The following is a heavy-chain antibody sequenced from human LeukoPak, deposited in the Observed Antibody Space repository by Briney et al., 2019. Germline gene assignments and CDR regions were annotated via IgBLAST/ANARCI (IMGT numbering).Heavy chain of an antibody. Sequence: GRSLRLSCAASGFTFSSYGMHWVRQAPGKGLEWVAVIWYDGSNKYYGDSVKGRFTISRDNANNFLYLQMNSLRAEDTALYYCARAYKDRSLAGKKEFFQHWGQGTLVTVSS. J-gene: IGHJ1*01. CDR3: ARAYKDRSLAGKKEFFQH. D-gene: IGHD6-19*01. V-gene: IGHV3-33*01. CDR2: IWYDGSNK. CDR1: GFTFSSYG.